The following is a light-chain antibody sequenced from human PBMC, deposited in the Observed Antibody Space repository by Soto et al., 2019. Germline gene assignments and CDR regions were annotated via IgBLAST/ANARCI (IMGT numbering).Light chain of an antibody. CDR3: SSYAGAHIV. CDR2: DVS. CDR1: SSDVGGYNY. J-gene: IGLJ1*01. Sequence: LTQPPSASGSPGQSVAISCTGTSSDVGGYNYVSWYQQYPGKAPKLMIYDVSKRPSGVPDRFSGSKSGNTASLTVSGLQAEDEADYYCSSYAGAHIVFGTGTKVTVL. V-gene: IGLV2-8*01.